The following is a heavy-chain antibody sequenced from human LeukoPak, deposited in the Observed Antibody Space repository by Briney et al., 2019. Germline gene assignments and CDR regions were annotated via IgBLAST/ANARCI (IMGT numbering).Heavy chain of an antibody. J-gene: IGHJ6*02. Sequence: SETLSLTCTVSGASISSSSYYWGWIRQPPGKGLEWIGSIYYSGSTYYNPSLQSRVTISVDTSKNQFSLKLSSVTAADTGVYYCARLPIVVVPAAVYYYGMDVWGQGTTVTVSS. CDR2: IYYSGST. CDR1: GASISSSSYY. V-gene: IGHV4-39*01. CDR3: ARLPIVVVPAAVYYYGMDV. D-gene: IGHD2-2*01.